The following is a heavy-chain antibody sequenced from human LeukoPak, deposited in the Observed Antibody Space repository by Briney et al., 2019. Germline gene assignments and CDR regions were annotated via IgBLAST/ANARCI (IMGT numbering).Heavy chain of an antibody. D-gene: IGHD5-18*01. CDR2: ISGSGGST. J-gene: IGHJ4*02. V-gene: IGHV3-23*01. CDR1: GFTFSSYA. Sequence: PGGSLRLSCAASGFTFSSYAMSWVRQAPGKGLEWVSAISGSGGSTYYADSVKGRFTISRDNCKNTLYLQMNSPKAEDTAVYYCASRGDTAIVSDYWGQGTLVTVSS. CDR3: ASRGDTAIVSDY.